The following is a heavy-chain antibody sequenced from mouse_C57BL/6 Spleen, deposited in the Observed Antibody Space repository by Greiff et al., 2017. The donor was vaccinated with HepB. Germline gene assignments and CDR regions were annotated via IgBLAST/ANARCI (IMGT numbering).Heavy chain of an antibody. CDR2: IDPANGNT. CDR1: GFNIKNTY. V-gene: IGHV14-3*01. Sequence: VQLQQSVAELVRPGASVKLSCTASGFNIKNTYMHWVKQRPEQGLEWIGRIDPANGNTKYAPKFQGKAPLTADTSSNTAYLQLSSLTSEDTAIYYCARYYYASSLYYAMDYWGQGTSVTVSS. CDR3: ARYYYASSLYYAMDY. D-gene: IGHD1-1*01. J-gene: IGHJ4*01.